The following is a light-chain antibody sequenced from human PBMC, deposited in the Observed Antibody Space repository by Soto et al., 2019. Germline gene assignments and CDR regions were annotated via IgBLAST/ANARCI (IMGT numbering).Light chain of an antibody. J-gene: IGLJ1*01. CDR2: EVS. CDR3: SSYTGSSTIYV. Sequence: QSALTQPASVSGSPGQSITISCTGTSSDVGGYNYVSWYQQHPGTAPKLMIYEVSNRPSGVANRFSGSKSGNTASLTISGLQAEDEADYYCSSYTGSSTIYVCGTGSKVTGL. V-gene: IGLV2-14*01. CDR1: SSDVGGYNY.